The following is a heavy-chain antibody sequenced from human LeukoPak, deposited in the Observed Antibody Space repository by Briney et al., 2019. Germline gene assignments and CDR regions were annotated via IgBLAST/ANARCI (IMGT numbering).Heavy chain of an antibody. Sequence: ASVKVSCKASGYTFTSYGISWVRQAPGQGLEWMGWISAYNGNTNYAQKLQGRVTMTTDTSTSTDYMELRSLRSDDTAVYYCARDREYYYGSGSYYGNWGQGTLVTVSS. CDR1: GYTFTSYG. CDR2: ISAYNGNT. CDR3: ARDREYYYGSGSYYGN. D-gene: IGHD3-10*01. V-gene: IGHV1-18*01. J-gene: IGHJ4*02.